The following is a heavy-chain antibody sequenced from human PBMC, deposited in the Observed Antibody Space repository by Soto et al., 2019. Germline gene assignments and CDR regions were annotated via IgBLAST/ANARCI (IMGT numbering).Heavy chain of an antibody. V-gene: IGHV3-74*01. D-gene: IGHD3-10*01. CDR1: GFTFSNYW. CDR3: VRGAGGLDS. Sequence: GGSLRLSCAASGFTFSNYWMHWVRQAPGKGLVWVSHIINDGSSTVYADSVKGRFSISRDNAKNTVYLQMNSLRPEDTAVYYCVRGAGGLDSWGQGTLVTVS. J-gene: IGHJ4*02. CDR2: IINDGSST.